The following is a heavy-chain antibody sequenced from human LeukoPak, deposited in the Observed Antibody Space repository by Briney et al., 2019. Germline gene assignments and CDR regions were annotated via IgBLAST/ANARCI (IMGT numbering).Heavy chain of an antibody. CDR3: AKASFWSGYYPPFDP. CDR2: IRYDGSNK. V-gene: IGHV3-30*02. CDR1: GFTFSSYG. Sequence: GGSLRLSCAASGFTFSSYGMHWVRQAPGKGLEWVAFIRYDGSNKYYADSVKGRFTIPRDNSKNTLYLQMNSLRAEDTAVYYCAKASFWSGYYPPFDPWGQGTLVTVSS. J-gene: IGHJ5*02. D-gene: IGHD3-3*01.